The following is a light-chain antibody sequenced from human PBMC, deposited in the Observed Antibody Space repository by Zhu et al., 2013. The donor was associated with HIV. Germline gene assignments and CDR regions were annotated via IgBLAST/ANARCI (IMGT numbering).Light chain of an antibody. CDR2: EVS. V-gene: IGLV2-23*02. CDR1: SSDIGTYNS. Sequence: QSALTQPASVSGSPGQSITISCAGTSSDIGTYNSVSWYQQHPGKAPKFMIYEVSKRPSGVSNRFSGSKSGNTASLTISGLQAEDEADYYCCSYAGGRIFYVFGTGTKVTVL. CDR3: CSYAGGRIFYV. J-gene: IGLJ1*01.